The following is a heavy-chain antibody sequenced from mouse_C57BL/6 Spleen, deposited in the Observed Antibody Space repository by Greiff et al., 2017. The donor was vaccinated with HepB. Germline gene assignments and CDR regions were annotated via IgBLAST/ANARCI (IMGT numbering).Heavy chain of an antibody. CDR1: GYTFTSYW. Sequence: QVQLQQPGAELVKPGASVKLSCKASGYTFTSYWMQWVKQRPGQGLEWIGEIDPSDSYTNYNQKFKGKATLSVDTSSSTAYLQLSSLTSEDSAVYYCARRGSSYTDYWGQGTTLTVSS. J-gene: IGHJ2*01. CDR2: IDPSDSYT. V-gene: IGHV1-50*01. D-gene: IGHD1-1*01. CDR3: ARRGSSYTDY.